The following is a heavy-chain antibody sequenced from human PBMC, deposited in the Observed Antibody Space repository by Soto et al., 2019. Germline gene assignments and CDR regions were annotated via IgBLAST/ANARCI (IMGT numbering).Heavy chain of an antibody. J-gene: IGHJ5*02. D-gene: IGHD6-13*01. Sequence: SETLSLTCTVSGCSISSSSYYWGWIRQPPGKGLEWIGSIYYSGSTYYNPSLKSRVTISVNTSKNQFSLKLSSVTAADTAVYYCARQARQYSSSWYYMDNWFDPCGQGTLVPVSS. V-gene: IGHV4-39*01. CDR3: ARQARQYSSSWYYMDNWFDP. CDR1: GCSISSSSYY. CDR2: IYYSGST.